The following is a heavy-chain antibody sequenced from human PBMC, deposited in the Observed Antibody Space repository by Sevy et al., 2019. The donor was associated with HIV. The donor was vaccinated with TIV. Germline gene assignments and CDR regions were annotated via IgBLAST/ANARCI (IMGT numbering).Heavy chain of an antibody. CDR3: ARALGGSSIDY. CDR2: INPGGTEE. CDR1: GFTFSNSW. D-gene: IGHD1-26*01. Sequence: GGSLRLSCVASGFTFSNSWMNWVRQAPGKGLEWVANINPGGTEEFYVDSVKGRFIISRDNAKNSLFLQMNSLRAEDTAVYYCARALGGSSIDYWGQGTLVTVSS. J-gene: IGHJ4*02. V-gene: IGHV3-7*04.